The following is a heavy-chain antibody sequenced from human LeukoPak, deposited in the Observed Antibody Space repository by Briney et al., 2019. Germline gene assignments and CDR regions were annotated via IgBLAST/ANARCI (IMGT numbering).Heavy chain of an antibody. CDR2: IYPGDSDT. CDR3: ASGMVRGTLGRAFDI. D-gene: IGHD3-10*01. CDR1: GYSFSKYW. Sequence: GESLKISCKGSGYSFSKYWIAWVRQTPGKGLEWMGIIYPGDSDTRYSPSFEGHVSISVDQSINNAYLQWSSLKASDSAMYYCASGMVRGTLGRAFDIWGQGTMVTASS. V-gene: IGHV5-51*01. J-gene: IGHJ3*02.